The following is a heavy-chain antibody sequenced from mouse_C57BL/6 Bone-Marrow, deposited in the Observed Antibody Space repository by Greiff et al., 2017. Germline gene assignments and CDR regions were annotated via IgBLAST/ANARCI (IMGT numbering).Heavy chain of an antibody. D-gene: IGHD2-2*01. Sequence: VQGVESGAELARPGASVKLSCKASGYTFTSYGISWVKQRTGQGLEWIGEIYPRSGNTYYNEKFKGKATLTADKSSSTAYMELRSLTSEDSAVYFCARKRVSYWYFDVWGTGTTVTVSS. V-gene: IGHV1-81*01. CDR2: IYPRSGNT. CDR1: GYTFTSYG. J-gene: IGHJ1*03. CDR3: ARKRVSYWYFDV.